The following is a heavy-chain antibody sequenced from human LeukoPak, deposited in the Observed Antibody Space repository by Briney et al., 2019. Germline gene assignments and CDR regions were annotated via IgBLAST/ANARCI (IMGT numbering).Heavy chain of an antibody. J-gene: IGHJ5*02. CDR1: GDSVSSNSAA. V-gene: IGHV6-1*01. D-gene: IGHD3-22*01. CDR3: ARDRGGSGYYDSSGYMGHNWFDP. Sequence: SQTLSLTCAISGDSVSSNSAAWNWIRQSPSRGLEWLGRTYYRSKWYNDYAVSVKSRITINPDTSKNQFSLQLNSVTPEDTAVYYCARDRGGSGYYDSSGYMGHNWFDPWGQGTLVTVSS. CDR2: TYYRSKWYN.